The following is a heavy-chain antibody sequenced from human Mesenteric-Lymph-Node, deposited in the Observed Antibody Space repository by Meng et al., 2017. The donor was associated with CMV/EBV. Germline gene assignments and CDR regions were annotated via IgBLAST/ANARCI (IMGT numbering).Heavy chain of an antibody. CDR3: ARARHYYGSGTYSLYYYGLDV. J-gene: IGHJ6*02. V-gene: IGHV1-2*02. Sequence: ASVKVSCKASGYTFTGYYMHWVRQAPGQGLEWMGWINPNSGGTNYAQKFQGRVTMTRDTSISTAYMELSRLRSDDTAVYYCARARHYYGSGTYSLYYYGLDVWGQGTTVTVSS. CDR2: INPNSGGT. CDR1: GYTFTGYY. D-gene: IGHD3-10*01.